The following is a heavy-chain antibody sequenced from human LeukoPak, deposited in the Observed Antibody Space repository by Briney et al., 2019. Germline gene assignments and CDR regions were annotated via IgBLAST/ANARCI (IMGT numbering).Heavy chain of an antibody. CDR1: GFTFGDYA. D-gene: IGHD2-2*01. V-gene: IGHV3-49*04. J-gene: IGHJ3*02. Sequence: GGSLRLSCTASGFTFGDYAMSWVRQAPGKGLEWVGFIRSKAYGGTTEYAASVKGRFTISRDDSKSIAYLQMNSLKTEDTAVYYCTRGPNRVVPAAHDAFDIWGQGTMVTVSS. CDR2: IRSKAYGGTT. CDR3: TRGPNRVVPAAHDAFDI.